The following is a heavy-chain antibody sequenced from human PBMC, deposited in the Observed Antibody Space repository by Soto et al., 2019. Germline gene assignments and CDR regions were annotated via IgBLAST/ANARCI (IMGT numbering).Heavy chain of an antibody. CDR2: ISYDGSHE. CDR1: GFNFNYYP. V-gene: IGHV3-30-3*01. D-gene: IGHD2-8*01. J-gene: IGHJ6*02. CDR3: ARDDVLRCFDHYYMDV. Sequence: PGGSLRVSWAASGFNFNYYPIHWVRQAPGKGLEWVALISYDGSHEYYADSVKGRFSLSRDNSKNTVYLQMTGLRVDDTAVYYCARDDVLRCFDHYYMDVWCQGTTGSV.